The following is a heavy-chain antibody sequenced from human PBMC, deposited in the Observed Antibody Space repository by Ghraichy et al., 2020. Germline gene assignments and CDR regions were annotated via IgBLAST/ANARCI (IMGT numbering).Heavy chain of an antibody. CDR1: GGSISSSNYY. CDR2: IYHSGTT. D-gene: IGHD1-1*01. Sequence: GSLRLSCTVSGGSISSSNYYWGWIRQPPGRGLEWIGCIYHSGTTYYNPSLKSRVTISVDTSKNQFSLKLSSVTAADTAVYYCASPLWATGTVEDWGLGTLVTVSS. CDR3: ASPLWATGTVED. V-gene: IGHV4-39*01. J-gene: IGHJ4*02.